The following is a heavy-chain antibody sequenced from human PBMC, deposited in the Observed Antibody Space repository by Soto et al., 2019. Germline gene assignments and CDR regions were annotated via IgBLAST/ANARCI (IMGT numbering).Heavy chain of an antibody. CDR1: GFTFTSSA. J-gene: IGHJ5*02. CDR3: AADRMYYYDSSGYYWLDP. V-gene: IGHV1-58*01. Sequence: SVKVSCKASGFTFTSSAVQWVRQARGQRLEWIGWIVVGSGNTNYAQKFQERVTITRDMSTSTAYMELSSLRSEDMAVYYCAADRMYYYDSSGYYWLDPWGQGTLVTVSS. CDR2: IVVGSGNT. D-gene: IGHD3-22*01.